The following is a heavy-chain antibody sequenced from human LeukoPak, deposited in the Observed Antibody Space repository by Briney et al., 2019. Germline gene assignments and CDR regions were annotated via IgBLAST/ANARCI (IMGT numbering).Heavy chain of an antibody. V-gene: IGHV4-61*02. Sequence: SETLSLTCTVSGGSMNSGTYFWAWIRQHAGKGLEYIGRIYGSGSTNYNPSLKSRVTISVDTSKNQFSLKLSSVTAADTAVYYCASAMQWLVPINWFDPWGQGTLVTVSS. J-gene: IGHJ5*02. D-gene: IGHD6-19*01. CDR3: ASAMQWLVPINWFDP. CDR1: GGSMNSGTYF. CDR2: IYGSGST.